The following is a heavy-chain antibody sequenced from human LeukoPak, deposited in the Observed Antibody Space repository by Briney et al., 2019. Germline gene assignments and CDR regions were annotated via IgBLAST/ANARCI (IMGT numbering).Heavy chain of an antibody. D-gene: IGHD3-22*01. V-gene: IGHV1-46*01. CDR1: GYTFTAYY. CDR2: INPRGGTT. Sequence: GASVKVSCKAPGYTFTAYYMHWVRQAPGQGLEWMGIINPRGGTTSYAQQFQGRVTMTRDTPTSTVSMELSSLRSEDTAVYYCARGGGGGNGYYYYWGQGTLVTVSS. CDR3: ARGGGGGNGYYYY. J-gene: IGHJ4*02.